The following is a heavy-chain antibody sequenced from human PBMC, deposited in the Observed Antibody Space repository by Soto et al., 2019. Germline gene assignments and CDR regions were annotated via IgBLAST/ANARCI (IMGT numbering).Heavy chain of an antibody. CDR1: GYTFTSYY. V-gene: IGHV1-46*01. CDR3: AREDSSGYIFDY. CDR2: INPGGGST. J-gene: IGHJ4*02. D-gene: IGHD3-22*01. Sequence: GASVKVSCKASGYTFTSYYMHWVRQAPGQGLEWMGIINPGGGSTSYAQKFQGRVTMTRDTSTSTVYMELSSLRSEDTAVYYCAREDSSGYIFDYWGQGTLVTVSS.